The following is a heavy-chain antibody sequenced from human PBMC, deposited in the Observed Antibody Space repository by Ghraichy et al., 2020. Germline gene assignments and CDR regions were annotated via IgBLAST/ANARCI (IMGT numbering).Heavy chain of an antibody. J-gene: IGHJ4*02. V-gene: IGHV4-4*07. D-gene: IGHD1-26*01. Sequence: SETLSLTCTVSGGSISDYYCSWIRQPAGRGLEWIGRVYSSGRTNYNPALKNRVSMSVDTSKNQFTLKVTSVTAADTAVYYCAREGGPQSGTYLGLDQWGQGTLVDVSS. CDR2: VYSSGRT. CDR3: AREGGPQSGTYLGLDQ. CDR1: GGSISDYY.